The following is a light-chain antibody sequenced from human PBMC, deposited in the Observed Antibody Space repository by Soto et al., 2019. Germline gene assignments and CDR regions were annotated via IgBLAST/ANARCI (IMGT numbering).Light chain of an antibody. V-gene: IGKV3-20*01. CDR2: NAS. J-gene: IGKJ1*01. CDR1: QSLTSN. Sequence: EIVMTQSPATLSVSPGERATLSCRASQSLTSNLAWYQQKPGQAPRLLIYNASNRTTGIPDRFSGSGSGTDFTLTINRLEPADFAVYFCQQYSSSQGWTFGQGTKVDTK. CDR3: QQYSSSQGWT.